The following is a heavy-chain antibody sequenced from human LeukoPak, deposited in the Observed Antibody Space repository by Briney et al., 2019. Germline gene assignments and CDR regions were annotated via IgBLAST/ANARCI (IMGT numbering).Heavy chain of an antibody. Sequence: PGGSLRLSCAASGFTFSGYSMNWVRQAPGKGLEWVSSISSSSSYIYYADSVKGRFTISRDNAKNSLYLQMNSLRAEDTAVYYCARDRGPRTGFMVREAYDYWGQGTLVTVSS. J-gene: IGHJ4*02. CDR2: ISSSSSYI. D-gene: IGHD3-10*01. V-gene: IGHV3-21*01. CDR1: GFTFSGYS. CDR3: ARDRGPRTGFMVREAYDY.